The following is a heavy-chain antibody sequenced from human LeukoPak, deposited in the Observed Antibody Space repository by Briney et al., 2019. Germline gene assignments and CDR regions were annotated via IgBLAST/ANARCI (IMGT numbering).Heavy chain of an antibody. CDR3: ARVRDDYFFDY. CDR2: IHYIGNT. D-gene: IGHD3-3*01. CDR1: GDSISTSGYY. J-gene: IGHJ4*02. V-gene: IGHV4-31*03. Sequence: SETVSLTCTVSGDSISTSGYYWSWIRQHPGTGLEWIAYIHYIGNTYYNPSLESRVTMSVDTSSNQFSLNVASVTAADTAVYYCARVRDDYFFDYWGQGILVTVSS.